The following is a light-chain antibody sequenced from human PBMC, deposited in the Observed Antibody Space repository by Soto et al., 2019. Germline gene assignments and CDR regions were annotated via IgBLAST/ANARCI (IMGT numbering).Light chain of an antibody. V-gene: IGKV1-5*01. CDR2: DAS. CDR3: QQYNSNPGT. Sequence: DIQMTQSPSTLSASVGDRVTITCRASQSISSWLAWYQQKPGKAPKLLIYDASSLESGVPSRFSGIGSGTEFTLTISSLQPDDFATYYCQQYNSNPGTFGQGTKVEIK. CDR1: QSISSW. J-gene: IGKJ1*01.